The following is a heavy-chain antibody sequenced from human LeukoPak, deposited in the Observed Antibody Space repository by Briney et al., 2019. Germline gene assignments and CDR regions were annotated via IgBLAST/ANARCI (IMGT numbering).Heavy chain of an antibody. V-gene: IGHV1-69*04. Sequence: ASVKVSCKASGGTFSSYAISWVRQAPGQGLEWMGRIIPILGIANYAQKFQGRVTITADKSTSTAYMELSSLRSEDTAVYYCARGMGVVPAAMYAFDIWGQGTMVTVSS. CDR2: IIPILGIA. CDR1: GGTFSSYA. D-gene: IGHD2-2*01. J-gene: IGHJ3*02. CDR3: ARGMGVVPAAMYAFDI.